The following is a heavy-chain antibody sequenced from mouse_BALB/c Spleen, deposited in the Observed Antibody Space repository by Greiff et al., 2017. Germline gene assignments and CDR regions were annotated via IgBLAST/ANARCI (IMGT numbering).Heavy chain of an antibody. CDR3: AGDLGITTDGSAMDY. CDR2: ISSGGSYT. J-gene: IGHJ4*01. CDR1: GFTFSSYA. V-gene: IGHV5-9-4*01. D-gene: IGHD2-4*01. Sequence: EVHLVESGGGLVKPGGSLKLSCAASGFTFSSYAMSWVRQSPEKRLEWVAEISSGGSYTYYPDTVTGRFTISGDNAINTLYLEMSSLRSEDTAMYYCAGDLGITTDGSAMDYWGQGTSVTVSS.